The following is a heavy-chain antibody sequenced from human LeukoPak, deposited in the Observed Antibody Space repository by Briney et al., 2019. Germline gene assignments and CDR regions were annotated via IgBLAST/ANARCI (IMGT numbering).Heavy chain of an antibody. Sequence: PGGSLRLSCAASGFTFIRNWMYWVRQAPGKGLVWVSRINSDGSGTSYADSVKGRFTISRDNAKNTLYLQMNSLRDDDTAVYYCVRESGSGSQIDYWGQGTLVTVSS. CDR1: GFTFIRNW. V-gene: IGHV3-74*01. CDR2: INSDGSGT. D-gene: IGHD3-10*01. J-gene: IGHJ4*02. CDR3: VRESGSGSQIDY.